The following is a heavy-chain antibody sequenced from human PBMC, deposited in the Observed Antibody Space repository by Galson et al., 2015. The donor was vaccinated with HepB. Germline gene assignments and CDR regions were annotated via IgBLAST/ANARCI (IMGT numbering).Heavy chain of an antibody. J-gene: IGHJ5*02. CDR1: GYTFTRNA. Sequence: SVKVSCKASGYTFTRNAINWVRQAPGQGLEWMGWINTNTGNPTYAQGFTGRFVFSLDTSVSTAYLQISSLKAEDTAVYYCARDERWVGELSNWFDPWGQGTLVTVSS. CDR2: INTNTGNP. CDR3: ARDERWVGELSNWFDP. V-gene: IGHV7-4-1*02. D-gene: IGHD3-10*01.